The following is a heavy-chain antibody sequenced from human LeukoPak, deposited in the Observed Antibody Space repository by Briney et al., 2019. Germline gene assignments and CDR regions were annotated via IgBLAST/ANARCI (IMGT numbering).Heavy chain of an antibody. Sequence: SQTLSLTCAISGDSVSSNSAAWNWIRQSPSRGLEWLGRTYYRSKWYNDYAVSVKSRITINPDTSKNQFSLQLNSVTPEDTAVYSCERDRVVPAAMGMSDGYFYVSGMDVWGKGAPVTVSP. V-gene: IGHV6-1*01. D-gene: IGHD2-2*01. J-gene: IGHJ6*01. CDR2: TYYRSKWYN. CDR1: GDSVSSNSAA. CDR3: ERDRVVPAAMGMSDGYFYVSGMDV.